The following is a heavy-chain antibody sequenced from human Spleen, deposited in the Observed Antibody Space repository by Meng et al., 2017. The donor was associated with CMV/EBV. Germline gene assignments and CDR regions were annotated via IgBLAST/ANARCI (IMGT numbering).Heavy chain of an antibody. Sequence: GSLRLSCAVYGGSFSGYYWSWIRQPPGKGPEWIGSIYHIGSTYYNPSLKNRVTISVDTANNHFSLNLNSVTAADTAVYYCARSPRDNHNHGLHDYWGQGTLVTVSS. V-gene: IGHV4-34*01. J-gene: IGHJ4*02. CDR3: ARSPRDNHNHGLHDY. CDR2: IYHIGST. CDR1: GGSFSGYY. D-gene: IGHD1-14*01.